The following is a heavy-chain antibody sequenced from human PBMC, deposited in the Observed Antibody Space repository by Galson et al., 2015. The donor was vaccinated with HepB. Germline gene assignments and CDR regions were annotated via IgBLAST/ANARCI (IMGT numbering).Heavy chain of an antibody. D-gene: IGHD6-19*01. V-gene: IGHV3-30-3*01. CDR1: GFTFSSYA. J-gene: IGHJ4*02. Sequence: SLRLSCAASGFTFSSYAMHWVRQAPGKGLEWVAVVSYDGSNKYYADSVKGRFTISRDNSKNTPYLQMNSLRAEDTAVYYCARGPQWLVDYWGQGTLVTVSS. CDR3: ARGPQWLVDY. CDR2: VSYDGSNK.